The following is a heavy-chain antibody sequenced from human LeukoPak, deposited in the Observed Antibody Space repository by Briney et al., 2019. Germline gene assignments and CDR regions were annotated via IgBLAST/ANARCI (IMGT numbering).Heavy chain of an antibody. CDR3: ARDRYCSSTSCRTFDY. Sequence: PSETLSLTCTVSGGSISSGDYYWSWIRQPPGKGLEWIGYIYYSGSTYYNPSLKSRVTISVDTSKNQFSLKLSSVTAADTAVYYCARDRYCSSTSCRTFDYWGQGTLVTVSS. J-gene: IGHJ4*02. CDR2: IYYSGST. V-gene: IGHV4-30-4*01. CDR1: GGSISSGDYY. D-gene: IGHD2-2*01.